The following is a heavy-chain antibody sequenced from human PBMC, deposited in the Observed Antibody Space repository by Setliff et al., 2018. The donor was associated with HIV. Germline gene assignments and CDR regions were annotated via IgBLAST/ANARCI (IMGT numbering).Heavy chain of an antibody. D-gene: IGHD3-22*01. CDR3: ARDSDYYDSSTYRLDY. V-gene: IGHV4-61*02. CDR1: GGSISSGSYY. J-gene: IGHJ4*02. CDR2: IYTSGRI. Sequence: SETLSLTCTVSGGSISSGSYYWSWIRQPAGKGLEWIGRIYTSGRIDYNPSLKSRVTISVDTSNKQFSLNLSSVTAADTAVYYCARDSDYYDSSTYRLDYWGQGTLVTVSS.